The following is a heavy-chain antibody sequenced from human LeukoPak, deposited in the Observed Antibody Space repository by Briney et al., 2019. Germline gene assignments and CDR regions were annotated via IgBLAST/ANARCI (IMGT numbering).Heavy chain of an antibody. CDR2: IYTSGST. CDR3: ARGLRYYDSSGYRTGYWFDL. CDR1: GGSISSDY. Sequence: SETLSLTCTVSGGSISSDYWSWIRQPAGKGLEWIGRIYTSGSTNYNPSLKSRVTMSVDTSKNQFSLKLSSVTAADTAVYYCARGLRYYDSSGYRTGYWFDLWGQGTLVTVSS. D-gene: IGHD3-22*01. V-gene: IGHV4-4*07. J-gene: IGHJ5*02.